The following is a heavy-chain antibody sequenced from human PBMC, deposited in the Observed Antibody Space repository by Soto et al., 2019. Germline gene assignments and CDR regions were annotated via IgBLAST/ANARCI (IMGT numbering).Heavy chain of an antibody. Sequence: SETLSLTCTVSGASMGRYYWSWIRQSPGKGLEWIGYITDTETTNYSPSLRSRVTISLEASKTQLSLTLSSVTAADTAVYYCARVDYYGAGTYLFDYWGPGTLVTVSS. CDR1: GASMGRYY. CDR3: ARVDYYGAGTYLFDY. J-gene: IGHJ4*02. CDR2: ITDTETT. D-gene: IGHD3-10*01. V-gene: IGHV4-59*01.